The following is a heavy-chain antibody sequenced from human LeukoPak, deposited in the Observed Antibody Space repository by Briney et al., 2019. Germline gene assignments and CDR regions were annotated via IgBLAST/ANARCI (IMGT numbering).Heavy chain of an antibody. J-gene: IGHJ4*02. V-gene: IGHV3-30*04. CDR1: GFTFSSYA. CDR2: ISYDGSNK. CDR3: ARERSYGDYLQYYFDY. Sequence: HPGRSLRLSCAASGFTFSSYAMHWVRQAPGKGLEWVAVISYDGSNKYYADSVRGRFTISRDNSKNTLYLQMNSLRAEDTAVYYCARERSYGDYLQYYFDYWGQGTLVTVSS. D-gene: IGHD4-17*01.